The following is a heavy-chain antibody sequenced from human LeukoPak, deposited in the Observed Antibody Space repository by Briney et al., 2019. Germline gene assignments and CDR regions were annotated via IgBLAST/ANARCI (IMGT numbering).Heavy chain of an antibody. D-gene: IGHD3/OR15-3a*01. CDR3: ARRRHNFDFYNV. J-gene: IGHJ3*01. CDR2: TFYTGRT. CDR1: GDSIISNIYW. V-gene: IGHV4-39*01. Sequence: SETLSLTCTVSGDSIISNIYWWDWVRPPPGKGLEWIGATFYTGRTFYNPSLKSRVTISVDTSKNQFSLDLNSATAADTADYYCARRRHNFDFYNVWGQGTRVLVSS.